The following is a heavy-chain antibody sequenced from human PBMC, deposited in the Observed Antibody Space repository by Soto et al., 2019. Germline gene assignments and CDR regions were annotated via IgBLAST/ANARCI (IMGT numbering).Heavy chain of an antibody. D-gene: IGHD2-15*01. J-gene: IGHJ4*02. CDR1: GFIFNTYS. V-gene: IGHV3-48*02. Sequence: GGSLRLSCAASGFIFNTYSMNWVRQAPGKGLEWVPYISASSQTIFYADSVRGRFTISRDNANNSIYLQMVSLRDEDTAVYYCARTLSWRRGPFDSWGQGTLVTVSS. CDR2: ISASSQTI. CDR3: ARTLSWRRGPFDS.